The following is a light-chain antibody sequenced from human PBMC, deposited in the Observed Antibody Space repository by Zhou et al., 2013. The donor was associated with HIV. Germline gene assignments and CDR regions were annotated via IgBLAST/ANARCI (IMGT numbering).Light chain of an antibody. CDR3: QQYNNLWT. CDR1: HDMSTY. V-gene: IGKV1-9*01. J-gene: IGKJ1*01. CDR2: AAS. Sequence: DIQMTQSPSTLSASVGDRVTITCRASHDMSTYLAWYQQKPGRAPKLLIYAASTLQSGVPSRFSGSGSGTEFTLTISSLQPDDSATYYCQQYNNLWTFGQGTKLEIK.